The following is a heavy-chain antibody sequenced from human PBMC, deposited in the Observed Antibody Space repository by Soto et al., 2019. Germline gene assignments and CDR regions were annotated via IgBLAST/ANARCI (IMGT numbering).Heavy chain of an antibody. J-gene: IGHJ5*02. D-gene: IGHD4-17*01. V-gene: IGHV4-31*03. CDR1: GGSINIVGYY. Sequence: SETLSLTCTVSGGSINIVGYYWGWIRQHPGEGLEWIGYIYYSGSTFYNPSLKSRVSISIDTSKNQFSLMLSSVTAADTAIYYCARAVTSAEFDPWGQGTLVTVSS. CDR3: ARAVTSAEFDP. CDR2: IYYSGST.